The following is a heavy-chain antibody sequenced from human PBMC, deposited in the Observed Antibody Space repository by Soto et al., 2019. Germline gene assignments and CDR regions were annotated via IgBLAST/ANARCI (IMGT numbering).Heavy chain of an antibody. CDR1: GGSVSSNIYY. CDR3: ARGYDYDSGGYLFDY. J-gene: IGHJ4*02. CDR2: IYYSGST. D-gene: IGHD3-22*01. V-gene: IGHV4-31*03. Sequence: SETLSLTCSVSGGSVSSNIYYWTWIRQHPGKGPEWIGHIYYSGSTYYNPPLKSRVTISLDMSKNQFSLKLTSVSAADTAVYYCARGYDYDSGGYLFDYWGQGTMVTVYS.